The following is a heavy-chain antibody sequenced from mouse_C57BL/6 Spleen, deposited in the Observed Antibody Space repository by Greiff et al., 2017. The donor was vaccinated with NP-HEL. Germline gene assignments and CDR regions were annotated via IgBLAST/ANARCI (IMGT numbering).Heavy chain of an antibody. J-gene: IGHJ1*01. CDR2: IDPETGGT. V-gene: IGHV1-15*01. Sequence: QVQLQQSGAELVRPGASVTLSCKASGYTFTDYEMHWVKQTTVHGLEWIGAIDPETGGTAYNQKFKGKAILTADKSSSTAYMELRSLTSEDSAVYYCTRDYGSLHYCYFDGWGAGTTVTVSS. CDR1: GYTFTDYE. CDR3: TRDYGSLHYCYFDG. D-gene: IGHD1-1*01.